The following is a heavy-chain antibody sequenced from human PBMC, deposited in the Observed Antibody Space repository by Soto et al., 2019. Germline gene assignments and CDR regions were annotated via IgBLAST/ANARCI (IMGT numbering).Heavy chain of an antibody. Sequence: QVQLVQSGAEVKKPGSSVKVSCKASGGTFSSYAISWVRQAPGQGLEWMGGIIPIFGTANYAQKFQGRVTITADESTSTAYMELSSLRSEDTAVYYCARVPPLRSQLHLRFDPWGQEPWSPSPQ. CDR1: GGTFSSYA. D-gene: IGHD2-2*01. CDR2: IIPIFGTA. J-gene: IGHJ5*02. V-gene: IGHV1-69*01. CDR3: ARVPPLRSQLHLRFDP.